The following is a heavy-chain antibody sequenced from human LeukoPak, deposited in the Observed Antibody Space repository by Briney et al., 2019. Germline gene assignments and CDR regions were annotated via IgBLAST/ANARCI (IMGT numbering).Heavy chain of an antibody. D-gene: IGHD3-10*01. CDR2: SRNKPNRYTT. Sequence: PGGSLRLSCAASGFTFSDHYMDWVRQAPGKGLEWVVRSRNKPNRYTTEYAASVKGRFIISRDESKNSLYLQMNSLKTEDTAVYYCTRGASSGFGESGYYYGMDVWGQGTTVTVSS. CDR3: TRGASSGFGESGYYYGMDV. J-gene: IGHJ6*02. CDR1: GFTFSDHY. V-gene: IGHV3-72*01.